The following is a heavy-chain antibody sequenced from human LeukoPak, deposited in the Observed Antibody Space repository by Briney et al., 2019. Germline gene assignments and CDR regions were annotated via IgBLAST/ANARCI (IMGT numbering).Heavy chain of an antibody. V-gene: IGHV3-48*01. CDR1: GLTFSSSW. CDR2: ISSSSSTI. Sequence: PGGSLRLSCAVSGLTFSSSWKDWVRQAPGKGLEWVSYISSSSSTIYYADSVKGRFTISRDNAKNSLYLQMNSLRAEDTAVYYCARERGPFDAFDIWGQGTMVTVSS. CDR3: ARERGPFDAFDI. J-gene: IGHJ3*02.